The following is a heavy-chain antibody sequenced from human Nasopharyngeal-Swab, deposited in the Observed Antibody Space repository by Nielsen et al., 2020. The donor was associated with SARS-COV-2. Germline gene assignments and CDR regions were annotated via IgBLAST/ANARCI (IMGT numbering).Heavy chain of an antibody. Sequence: GGLRLSCAASGFTFSSYWMSWVRQAPGKGLQWVAHIKQGGSEQYYVDSVKGRFTISRDNAKNSLYLQMNSLRAEDTAIYYCARYCSTTSCPRGFDYWGQGALVTVSS. CDR3: ARYCSTTSCPRGFDY. V-gene: IGHV3-7*01. CDR1: GFTFSSYW. CDR2: IKQGGSEQ. D-gene: IGHD2-2*01. J-gene: IGHJ4*02.